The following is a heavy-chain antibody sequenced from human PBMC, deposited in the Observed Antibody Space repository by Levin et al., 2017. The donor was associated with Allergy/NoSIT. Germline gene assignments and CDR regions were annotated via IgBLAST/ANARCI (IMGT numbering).Heavy chain of an antibody. Sequence: GESLKISCEAAGYTFTDHYIHWVRQAPGQGLEWMGWVNCNGGHTHYAQKFQDRVTMTRDTSITTAYIEVSSLRFDDTALYFCARNDYGDYVQNFDYWGQGTLVTVSS. CDR1: GYTFTDHY. CDR3: ARNDYGDYVQNFDY. D-gene: IGHD4-17*01. CDR2: VNCNGGHT. V-gene: IGHV1-2*02. J-gene: IGHJ4*02.